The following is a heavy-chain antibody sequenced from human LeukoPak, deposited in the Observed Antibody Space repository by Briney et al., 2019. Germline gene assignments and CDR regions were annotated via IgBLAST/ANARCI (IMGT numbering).Heavy chain of an antibody. D-gene: IGHD5-24*01. Sequence: PSETLSLXCTVSGGSISSSGYYWGWVRQPPGKGLEWIASIYYSRISSYNPSLRSRVTISVDTSKNQFSLKLSSVTAADTALYYCVRSRDGYNLLDYWGQGTLVTVSS. CDR2: IYYSRIS. V-gene: IGHV4-39*01. J-gene: IGHJ4*02. CDR3: VRSRDGYNLLDY. CDR1: GGSISSSGYY.